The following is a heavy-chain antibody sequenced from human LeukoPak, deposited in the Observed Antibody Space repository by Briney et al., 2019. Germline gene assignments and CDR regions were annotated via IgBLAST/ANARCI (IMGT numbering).Heavy chain of an antibody. V-gene: IGHV4-38-2*01. CDR2: IYHSGGS. CDR3: AKAGTTGIHHWFDP. Sequence: PSETLSLTCVVSGYSISNDYYWGWIRQPPGKGLEWIGNIYHSGGSYYNPSLKSRVTILVDTSKNQFSLKLSSVTAADTAVYYCAKAGTTGIHHWFDPWGQGNLVTVSS. D-gene: IGHD1-1*01. J-gene: IGHJ5*02. CDR1: GYSISNDYY.